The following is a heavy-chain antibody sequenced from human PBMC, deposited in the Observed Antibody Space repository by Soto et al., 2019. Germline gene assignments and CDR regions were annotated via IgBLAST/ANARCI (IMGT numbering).Heavy chain of an antibody. CDR1: GGSISTYY. D-gene: IGHD2-15*01. Sequence: PSETLSLTCTVTGGSISTYYWSWIRQPPGKGLEWIGHIYYTGNTNYNPSLKSRVTISVDTSKNQFSLKVNSVTAADTAVYYCARRMQNYYTMGVWGQGTTVTVSS. CDR3: ARRMQNYYTMGV. J-gene: IGHJ6*02. CDR2: IYYTGNT. V-gene: IGHV4-59*12.